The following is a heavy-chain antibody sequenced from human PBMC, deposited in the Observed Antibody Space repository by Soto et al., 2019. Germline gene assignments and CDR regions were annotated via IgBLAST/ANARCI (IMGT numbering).Heavy chain of an antibody. D-gene: IGHD5-18*01. V-gene: IGHV1-3*01. CDR1: GYTFTSYA. CDR3: ARDGIPPRGYKIHGMDV. J-gene: IGHJ6*02. CDR2: INAGNGNT. Sequence: AASVKVSCKASGYTFTSYAMHWVRQAPGQRLEWMGWINAGNGNTKYSQKFQGRVTITRDTSASTAYMELSSLRSEDTAVYYCARDGIPPRGYKIHGMDVWGQGTTVTVSS.